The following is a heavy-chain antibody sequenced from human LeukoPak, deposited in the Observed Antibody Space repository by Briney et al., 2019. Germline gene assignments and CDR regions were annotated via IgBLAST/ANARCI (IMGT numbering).Heavy chain of an antibody. Sequence: GGSLRLSCAASGFTFSNYAMSWVRQAPGKGLEWVSGISGSGGSTYYAESVKGRFTISRDNSKNTLYLQMNSLRAEDTALHYCAKWIGEPFFDYWGQGTLVTVSS. CDR1: GFTFSNYA. J-gene: IGHJ4*02. CDR2: ISGSGGST. CDR3: AKWIGEPFFDY. D-gene: IGHD3-10*01. V-gene: IGHV3-23*01.